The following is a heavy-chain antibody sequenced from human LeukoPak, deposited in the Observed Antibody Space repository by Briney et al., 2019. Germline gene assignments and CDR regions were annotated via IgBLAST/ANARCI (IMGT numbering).Heavy chain of an antibody. Sequence: GGSLRLSCAASGFTFNSYSMNWVRQAPGKGLEWVSSINSGNSNIYYADSVRGRFTISRDNAKNLLYLQMNSLRAEDTAVYYCAKDPENYYGSGSYINYWGQGTLVTVSS. D-gene: IGHD3-10*01. CDR3: AKDPENYYGSGSYINY. CDR2: INSGNSNI. CDR1: GFTFNSYS. J-gene: IGHJ4*02. V-gene: IGHV3-21*01.